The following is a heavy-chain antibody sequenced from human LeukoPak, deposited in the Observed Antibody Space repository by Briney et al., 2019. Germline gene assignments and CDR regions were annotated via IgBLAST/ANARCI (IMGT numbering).Heavy chain of an antibody. D-gene: IGHD2-21*02. V-gene: IGHV3-23*01. J-gene: IGHJ4*02. CDR1: GFTFSCYA. CDR2: ISGSGGST. Sequence: GGSLRLSCAASGFTFSCYAMSWVRQAPGKGLEWVSAISGSGGSTYYADSVKGRFTISRDNSKNTLYLQMNSLRAEDTAVYYCAKDGAYCGGDCYSTNTDYWGQGTLVTVSS. CDR3: AKDGAYCGGDCYSTNTDY.